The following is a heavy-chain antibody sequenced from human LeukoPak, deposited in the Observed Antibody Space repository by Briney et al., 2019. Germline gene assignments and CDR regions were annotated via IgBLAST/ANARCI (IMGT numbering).Heavy chain of an antibody. CDR1: GGSISSYY. Sequence: PSETLSLTCTVSGGSISSYYWSWIRQPPGKGLEWIGYIYYSGSTNYNPSLKSRVTISVDTSKNQFSLKLSSVTAADTAVYYCARAGETPDDGLDYWGQGTLVTVSS. D-gene: IGHD1-14*01. CDR2: IYYSGST. CDR3: ARAGETPDDGLDY. J-gene: IGHJ4*02. V-gene: IGHV4-59*01.